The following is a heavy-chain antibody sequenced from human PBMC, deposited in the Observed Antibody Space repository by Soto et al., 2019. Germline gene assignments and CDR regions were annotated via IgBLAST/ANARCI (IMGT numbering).Heavy chain of an antibody. CDR2: IDGSSATT. Sequence: EVQLLESGGGLVQPGGSLRLSCAASGFTFSDYAMSWVRQAPGKGLEWVSAIDGSSATTNYADSVKGRFTISRDNSKNTLLLHMSGLRAEDTAVYYCARERRPSIYSGLAVWGQGTTVIVSS. CDR3: ARERRPSIYSGLAV. CDR1: GFTFSDYA. D-gene: IGHD1-26*01. J-gene: IGHJ6*02. V-gene: IGHV3-23*01.